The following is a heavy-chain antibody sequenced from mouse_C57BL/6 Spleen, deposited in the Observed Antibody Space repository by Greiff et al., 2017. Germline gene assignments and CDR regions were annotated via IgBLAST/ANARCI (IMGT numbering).Heavy chain of an antibody. Sequence: QVQLTESGPELVKPGASVKISCKASGYSFTSSYIHWVKQRPGQGLEWIGWIYPGSGNTKYNEKFKGKATLTADTSSSTAYMQLSSLTSEDSAVYYCARPLRNYGYFDVWGTGTTVTVSS. V-gene: IGHV1-66*01. CDR2: IYPGSGNT. J-gene: IGHJ1*03. CDR3: ARPLRNYGYFDV. CDR1: GYSFTSSY.